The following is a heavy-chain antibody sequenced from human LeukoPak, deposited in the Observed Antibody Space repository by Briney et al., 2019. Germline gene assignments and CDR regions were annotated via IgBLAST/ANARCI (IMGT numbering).Heavy chain of an antibody. CDR1: GYTFTSCG. V-gene: IGHV1-18*01. J-gene: IGHJ4*02. CDR2: ISAYDGNT. CDR3: ARGRDSSGWYNFDY. D-gene: IGHD6-19*01. Sequence: ASVKLSCKASGYTFTSCGISWVRQAPGQGLEWMGWISAYDGNTNYAQKLQGRVTMTTDTSTSTAYMELRSLRSDDTAVYYCARGRDSSGWYNFDYWGQGTLVTVSS.